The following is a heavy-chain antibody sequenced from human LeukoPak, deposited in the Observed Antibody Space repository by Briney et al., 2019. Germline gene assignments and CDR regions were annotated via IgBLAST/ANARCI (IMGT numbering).Heavy chain of an antibody. CDR2: IYYSGST. CDR3: ARDSGIPLTFDI. CDR1: GGSISSGDYY. D-gene: IGHD2-21*01. J-gene: IGHJ3*02. V-gene: IGHV4-30-4*08. Sequence: SETLSLTCTVSGGSISSGDYYWSWIRQPPGKGLEWIGYIYYSGSTYYNPSLKSRVTISVDTSKNQFSLKLSSVTAADTAVYYCARDSGIPLTFDIWGQGTMVTVSS.